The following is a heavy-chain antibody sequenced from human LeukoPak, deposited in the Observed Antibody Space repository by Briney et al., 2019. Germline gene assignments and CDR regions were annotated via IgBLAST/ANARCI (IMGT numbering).Heavy chain of an antibody. V-gene: IGHV4-39*01. J-gene: IGHJ4*02. CDR3: ARLVIGIYYFDY. CDR2: IYYSGST. D-gene: IGHD2-21*01. CDR1: GFTFSSYSMN. Sequence: GSLRLSCAASGFTFSSYSMNWVRQAPGKGLEWIGSIYYSGSTYYNPSLKSRVTISVDTSKNQFSLKLSSVTAADTAVYYCARLVIGIYYFDYWGQGTLVTVSS.